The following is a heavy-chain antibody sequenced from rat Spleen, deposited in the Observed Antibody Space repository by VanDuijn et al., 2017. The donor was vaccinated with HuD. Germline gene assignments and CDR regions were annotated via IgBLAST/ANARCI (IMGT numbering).Heavy chain of an antibody. J-gene: IGHJ2*01. Sequence: EVQLVESDGGLVQPGRSLKVSCAASGFTFSDYYMAWVRQAPTKGLEWVATISYDGSSTYYRDSVKGRFTISRDNAKSTLYLQMDSLRSEDTATYYCARDYYSSSFDYWGQGVMVTVSS. D-gene: IGHD1-2*01. CDR3: ARDYYSSSFDY. V-gene: IGHV5-29*01. CDR2: ISYDGSST. CDR1: GFTFSDYY.